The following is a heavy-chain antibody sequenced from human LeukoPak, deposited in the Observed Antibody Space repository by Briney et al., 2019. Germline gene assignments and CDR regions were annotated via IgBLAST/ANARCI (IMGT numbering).Heavy chain of an antibody. CDR3: ATPAAGPGAEYSLY. CDR1: GFTFSSYN. V-gene: IGHV3-48*04. CDR2: ISSGSSTI. D-gene: IGHD6-13*01. J-gene: IGHJ1*01. Sequence: PGGSLRLSCAASGFTFSSYNMNWVRQAPGKGLEWLSYISSGSSTIYYADSVKGRFTISGDNAKNSLDLQMNSLKVEDTAVYYCATPAAGPGAEYSLYWGQGTLVIVSS.